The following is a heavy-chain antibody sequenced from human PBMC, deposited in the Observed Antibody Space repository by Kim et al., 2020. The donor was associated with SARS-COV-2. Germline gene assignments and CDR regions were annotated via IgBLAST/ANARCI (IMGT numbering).Heavy chain of an antibody. CDR3: ARDEDDYDSSGKGKYNWFDP. V-gene: IGHV1-69*13. CDR1: GGTFSSYA. J-gene: IGHJ5*02. Sequence: SVKVSCKASGGTFSSYAISWVRQAPGQGLEWMGGIIPIFGTANYAQKFQGRVTITADESTSTAYMELSSLRSEDTAVYYCARDEDDYDSSGKGKYNWFDPWGQGTLVTVSS. D-gene: IGHD3-22*01. CDR2: IIPIFGTA.